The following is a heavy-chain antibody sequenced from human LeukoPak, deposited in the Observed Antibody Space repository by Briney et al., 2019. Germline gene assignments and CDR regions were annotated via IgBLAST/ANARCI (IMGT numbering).Heavy chain of an antibody. CDR1: GYTFTGYY. V-gene: IGHV1-2*02. D-gene: IGHD3-22*01. CDR3: ARDQYYYDSSGFAVY. Sequence: ASLKVSSPAFGYTFTGYYIHWVRQAPGQGLEWMGWINPNSGGTDYVQEFQGRITMTRDTSISTAYMELSRLRSDDTAVYYCARDQYYYDSSGFAVYWGQGTLVTVSS. J-gene: IGHJ4*02. CDR2: INPNSGGT.